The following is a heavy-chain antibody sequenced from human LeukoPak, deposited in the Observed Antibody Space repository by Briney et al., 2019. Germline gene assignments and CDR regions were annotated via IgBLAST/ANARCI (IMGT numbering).Heavy chain of an antibody. CDR1: GFTFSNYA. Sequence: PEGSLRLSCAASGFTFSNYAMHWVRQAPGKGLEWVSLISSGGTYEYYADSVKGRFTISRVNSKNTLYLQLNSLRAEDTAVYYCARDSTYYYDSGSSGPHYFDNWGQGTLVTVSS. CDR2: ISSGGTYE. D-gene: IGHD3-10*01. CDR3: ARDSTYYYDSGSSGPHYFDN. V-gene: IGHV3-30*01. J-gene: IGHJ4*02.